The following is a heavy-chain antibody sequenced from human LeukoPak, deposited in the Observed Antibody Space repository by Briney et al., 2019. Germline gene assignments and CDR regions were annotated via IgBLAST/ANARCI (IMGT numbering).Heavy chain of an antibody. D-gene: IGHD1-14*01. V-gene: IGHV4-38-2*02. CDR2: IYHRGNT. Sequence: SETLSLTCSVSGFSIGTGYSWGWIRQPPGKGLEWIGTIYHRGNTYYNPSLMSRVTISLDTSKNQFSLRLTSVTAADTAVYYCARDQSAERGGFDYWGQGTLVTVSS. CDR3: ARDQSAERGGFDY. CDR1: GFSIGTGYS. J-gene: IGHJ4*02.